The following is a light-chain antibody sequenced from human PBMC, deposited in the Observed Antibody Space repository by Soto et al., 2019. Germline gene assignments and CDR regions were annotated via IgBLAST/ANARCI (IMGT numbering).Light chain of an antibody. Sequence: QSVLTQPPSASGTPGQRVTISCSGSVSSIGTNTVNWYRQLPGTAPKLLIYGNNQRTSGVPDRFSGSKSGTSASLGISGLQSEDEADYYCAAWDGSLHNVLFGGGTQLTVL. CDR3: AAWDGSLHNVL. CDR1: VSSIGTNT. J-gene: IGLJ2*01. CDR2: GNN. V-gene: IGLV1-44*01.